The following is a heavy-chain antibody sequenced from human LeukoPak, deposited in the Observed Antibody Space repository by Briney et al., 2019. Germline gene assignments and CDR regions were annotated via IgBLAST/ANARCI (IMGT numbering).Heavy chain of an antibody. CDR1: GGTFSSYA. V-gene: IGHV1-69*05. CDR3: ARGDPGGNPSYYYYYYMDA. CDR2: IIPIFGTA. D-gene: IGHD4-23*01. Sequence: GASVKVSCKASGGTFSSYAISWVRQAPGQGLEWMGGIIPIFGTANYAQKFQGRVTITTDESTSTAYMELSSLRSEDTAVYYCARGDPGGNPSYYYYYYMDAWGKGTTVTVSS. J-gene: IGHJ6*03.